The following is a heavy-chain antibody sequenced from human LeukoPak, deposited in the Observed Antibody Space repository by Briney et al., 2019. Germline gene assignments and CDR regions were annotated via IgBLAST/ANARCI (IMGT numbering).Heavy chain of an antibody. CDR3: ARVPGHRGTLAFDI. Sequence: KPSQTLSLTCTVSGGSISSGGYYWSWIRQPPGKGLEWIGYIYYSGSTNYNPSLKSRVTISVDTSKNQFSLKLSSVTAADTAVYYCARVPGHRGTLAFDIWGQGTMVTVSS. D-gene: IGHD3-10*01. V-gene: IGHV4-61*08. CDR1: GGSISSGGYY. CDR2: IYYSGST. J-gene: IGHJ3*02.